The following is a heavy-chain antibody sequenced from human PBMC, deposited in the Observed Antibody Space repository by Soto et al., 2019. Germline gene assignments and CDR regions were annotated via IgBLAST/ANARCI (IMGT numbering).Heavy chain of an antibody. J-gene: IGHJ5*02. CDR2: INAGNGNT. V-gene: IGHV1-3*01. D-gene: IGHD5-12*01. CDR3: ARSPPRGPWLRVPQHRFAP. Sequence: ASVKVSCKASGYTFTSYAMHWVRQAPGQRLEWMGWINAGNGNTKYSQKFQGRVTITRDTSASTAYMELSSLRSEDTAVYYCARSPPRGPWLRVPQHRFAPWGQGTPVTVSS. CDR1: GYTFTSYA.